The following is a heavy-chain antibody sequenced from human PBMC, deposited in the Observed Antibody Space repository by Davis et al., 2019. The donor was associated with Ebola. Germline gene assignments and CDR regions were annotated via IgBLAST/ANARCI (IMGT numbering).Heavy chain of an antibody. CDR1: GGSVSSGSYY. CDR3: TITVYYFDY. Sequence: GSLRLSCTVSGGSVSSGSYYWSWIRQPPEKGLEWVGYIYYSGSTNCNPSLKSRVTISVDTSKNQFSLKLSSVTAADTAVYYCTITVYYFDYWGQGTLVTVSS. D-gene: IGHD3-10*01. CDR2: IYYSGST. J-gene: IGHJ4*02. V-gene: IGHV4-61*01.